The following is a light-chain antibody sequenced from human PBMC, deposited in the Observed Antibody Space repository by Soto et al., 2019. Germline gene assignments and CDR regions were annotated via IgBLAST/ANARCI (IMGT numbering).Light chain of an antibody. CDR3: QHRSSWPQT. V-gene: IGKV3-11*01. J-gene: IGKJ2*01. Sequence: EIVLTQSPATLSLSPGERATLSCRASQSVSSYLAWYQQKPGQAPRLLIYDASNRATGIPARFSGSGSGTDSTLTSSIVAHDVLAFYYCQHRSSWPQTFGQGTKVEIK. CDR1: QSVSSY. CDR2: DAS.